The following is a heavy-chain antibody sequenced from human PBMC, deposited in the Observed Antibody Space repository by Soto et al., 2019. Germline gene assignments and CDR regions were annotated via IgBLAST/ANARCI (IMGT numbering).Heavy chain of an antibody. D-gene: IGHD6-19*01. V-gene: IGHV2-5*02. CDR1: GFSLSTSGVC. J-gene: IGHJ4*02. Sequence: QITLKESGPTLVKPTQTLTLTCTFSGFSLSTSGVCVGWIRQPPGKALEWLALIYWDDDKRYSPSLKSRLTITKDTSKNPVVLTMTNMDSVDTATYYCVHNGRGSGWYYFDYWGQGTLVTVSS. CDR3: VHNGRGSGWYYFDY. CDR2: IYWDDDK.